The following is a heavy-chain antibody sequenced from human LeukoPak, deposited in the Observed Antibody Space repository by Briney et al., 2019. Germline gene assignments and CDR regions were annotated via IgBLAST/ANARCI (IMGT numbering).Heavy chain of an antibody. D-gene: IGHD2-15*01. CDR3: AFTEVVAATPYY. V-gene: IGHV4-30-4*08. CDR2: IYYSGST. J-gene: IGHJ4*02. CDR1: GGSISSGDYY. Sequence: SQTLSLTCTVSGGSISSGDYYWSWIRQPPGKGLEWIGYIYYSGSTYYNPSLKSRVTISVDTSKNQFSLKLSSVTAADTAVYYCAFTEVVAATPYYWGQGTLVTVSS.